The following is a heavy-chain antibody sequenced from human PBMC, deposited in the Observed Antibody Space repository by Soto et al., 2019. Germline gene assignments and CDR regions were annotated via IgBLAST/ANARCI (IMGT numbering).Heavy chain of an antibody. V-gene: IGHV3-23*01. CDR2: ISGSGGST. J-gene: IGHJ4*02. CDR3: AKDQIGRIAVRGH. D-gene: IGHD6-19*01. Sequence: EVQLLESGGGLVQPGGSLRLSCAASGFTFSSYAMSWVRQAPGKGLEWVSAISGSGGSTYYADSVKDRFTISRDNSKNTLYLQMNSLRAEDTAVYYCAKDQIGRIAVRGHWGQGTLVTVSS. CDR1: GFTFSSYA.